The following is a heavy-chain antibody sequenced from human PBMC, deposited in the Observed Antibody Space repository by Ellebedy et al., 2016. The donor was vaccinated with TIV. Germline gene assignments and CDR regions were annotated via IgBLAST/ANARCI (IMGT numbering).Heavy chain of an antibody. CDR3: AIGPGENVYASAFDM. D-gene: IGHD2-8*01. Sequence: PGGSLRLSCVASGFMVSTYGMPWVLQAPGKGLEWVAVIYSDGNKKYYVDSVKGRFTISRDNSKNTLSLQMNSLRVEDTAVEDCAIGPGENVYASAFDMWGQGTMVTVSS. V-gene: IGHV3-33*01. CDR2: IYSDGNKK. J-gene: IGHJ3*02. CDR1: GFMVSTYG.